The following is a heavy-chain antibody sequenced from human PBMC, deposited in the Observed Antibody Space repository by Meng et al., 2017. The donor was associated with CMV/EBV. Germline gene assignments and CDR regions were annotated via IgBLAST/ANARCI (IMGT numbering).Heavy chain of an antibody. CDR3: AKDPGIAAAGVYYYYGMDV. CDR1: GFTFSSYG. CDR2: IRYDGSNK. V-gene: IGHV3-30*02. J-gene: IGHJ6*02. Sequence: GESLKISCKGSGFTFSSYGMHWVRQAPGKGLEWVAFIRYDGSNKYYADSVKGRFTISRDNSKNTLYLQMNSLRAEDTAVYYCAKDPGIAAAGVYYYYGMDVWGQGTTVTVSS. D-gene: IGHD6-13*01.